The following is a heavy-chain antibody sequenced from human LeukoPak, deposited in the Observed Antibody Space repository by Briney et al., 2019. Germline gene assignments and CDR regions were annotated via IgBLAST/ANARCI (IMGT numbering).Heavy chain of an antibody. D-gene: IGHD6-19*01. Sequence: PGGSLRLSCAASGFTFSSYSMNWVRQAPGKGLEWVSSISSSSSYIYYADSVKGRFTISRDNAKNSLYLQMNGLRAEDTAVYYCAKGHSSGWIVDYWGQGTLVTVSS. J-gene: IGHJ4*02. CDR1: GFTFSSYS. V-gene: IGHV3-21*04. CDR3: AKGHSSGWIVDY. CDR2: ISSSSSYI.